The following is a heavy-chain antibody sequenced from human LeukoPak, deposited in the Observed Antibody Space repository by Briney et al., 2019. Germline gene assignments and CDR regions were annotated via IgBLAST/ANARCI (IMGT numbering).Heavy chain of an antibody. V-gene: IGHV3-11*01. CDR2: IGYGGTPT. J-gene: IGHJ2*01. CDR3: TRVPAYSSTWSREFYFDL. D-gene: IGHD6-6*01. CDR1: GFAFGDFY. Sequence: PGGSLRLSCVTPGFAFGDFYMSWVRQAPGKGLEWISYIGYGGTPTYYADSVKGRFTVSRDNSDNSLYLQMSSLRVDDSAIYYCTRVPAYSSTWSREFYFDLWGQGTLVTVSS.